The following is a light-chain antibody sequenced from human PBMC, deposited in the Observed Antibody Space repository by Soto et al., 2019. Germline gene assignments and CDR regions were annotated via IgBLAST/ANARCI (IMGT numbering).Light chain of an antibody. CDR1: QSISNW. J-gene: IGKJ4*01. V-gene: IGKV1-5*03. CDR2: TAS. Sequence: DIQMTQSPSTLSASVGDRVTITCRASQSISNWLAWYQQKPGKAPKLLIYTASNLVSGVPSRFSGSGSGTEFTLTISSLQPDDLETYYCQEYNSDSGLTFGGGTKVEIK. CDR3: QEYNSDSGLT.